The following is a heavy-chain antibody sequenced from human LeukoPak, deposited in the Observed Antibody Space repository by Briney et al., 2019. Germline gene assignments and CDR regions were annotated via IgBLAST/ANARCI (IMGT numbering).Heavy chain of an antibody. CDR1: GGSISSGGYS. Sequence: PSETLSLTCAVSGGSISSGGYSWSWIRQPPGKGLEWIGYIYHSGSTYYNPALKSRVTISVDRSKPQFSLKLSSVTAADTAVYYCATAGRRGRRPYYYGMDVWGQGTTVTVSS. V-gene: IGHV4-30-2*01. CDR2: IYHSGST. D-gene: IGHD1-26*01. CDR3: ATAGRRGRRPYYYGMDV. J-gene: IGHJ6*02.